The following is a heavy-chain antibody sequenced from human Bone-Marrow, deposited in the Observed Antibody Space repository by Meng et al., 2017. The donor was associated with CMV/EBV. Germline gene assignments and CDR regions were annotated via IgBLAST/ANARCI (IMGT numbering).Heavy chain of an antibody. Sequence: GESLKISCAASGFTFSSYWMHWVRQAAGKGLVWVSRINSDGSSTSYADSVKGRFTISRDNAKNTLYLQMNSLRAEDTAVYYCARDLEAYDFWSGYNYYYYGMAVWGPGNTV. CDR3: ARDLEAYDFWSGYNYYYYGMAV. D-gene: IGHD3-3*01. J-gene: IGHJ6*01. CDR2: INSDGSST. V-gene: IGHV3-74*01. CDR1: GFTFSSYW.